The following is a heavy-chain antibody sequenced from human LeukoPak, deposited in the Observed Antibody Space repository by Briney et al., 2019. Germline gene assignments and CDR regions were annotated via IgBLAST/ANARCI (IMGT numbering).Heavy chain of an antibody. CDR2: ISDSGGST. D-gene: IGHD2-2*02. V-gene: IGHV3-23*01. Sequence: GGSLRLSCAASGFTFSSYAMSWVRQAPGKGLEWVSAISDSGGSTYYADSVKGRFTISRDNSKNTLYLQMNSLRAEDTAVYYCAREPIVVVPAAISPRGFDYWGQGTLVTVSS. J-gene: IGHJ4*02. CDR3: AREPIVVVPAAISPRGFDY. CDR1: GFTFSSYA.